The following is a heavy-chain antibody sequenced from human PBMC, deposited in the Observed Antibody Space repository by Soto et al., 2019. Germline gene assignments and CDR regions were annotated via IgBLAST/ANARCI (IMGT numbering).Heavy chain of an antibody. V-gene: IGHV3-11*01. Sequence: QVQLVESGGGLVKPGGSLRLSCAGYGFAFTDYYMNWIRQAPGKGLEWVSYISKSGSGSATLYADSVKGRFTISRDNAKNSVYLQMNSLRPEDTAVYYCARRRGGYASNSQILDLWGQGILVTVSS. D-gene: IGHD2-2*01. CDR1: GFAFTDYY. J-gene: IGHJ5*02. CDR2: ISKSGSGSAT. CDR3: ARRRGGYASNSQILDL.